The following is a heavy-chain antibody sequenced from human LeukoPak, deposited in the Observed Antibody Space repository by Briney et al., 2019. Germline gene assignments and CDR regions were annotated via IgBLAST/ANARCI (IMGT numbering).Heavy chain of an antibody. CDR2: IKQDANEK. V-gene: IGHV3-7*01. D-gene: IGHD3-16*01. Sequence: GGSLRLSCAASGFTFPRHWMSWVRQAPGKGLEWVANIKQDANEKNYVDSVKGRFTISRDNAKNSLYLQMNSLRAEDTAVYYCARDWAFDYWGQGTLVTVSS. J-gene: IGHJ4*02. CDR3: ARDWAFDY. CDR1: GFTFPRHW.